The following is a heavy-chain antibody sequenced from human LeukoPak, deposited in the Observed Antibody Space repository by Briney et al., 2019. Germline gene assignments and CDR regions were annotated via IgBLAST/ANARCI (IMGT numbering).Heavy chain of an antibody. CDR1: GFTFSGYF. CDR3: ARSGYSGYDPDY. CDR2: ISPGSDYT. D-gene: IGHD5-12*01. Sequence: GGSLILSCAASGFTFSGYFMNWIRQAPGKGLEWVSYISPGSDYTNYADSVKGRFTISRDNAKNSLYLQVNSLRAEDTAVYFCARSGYSGYDPDYWGQGTLVTVSS. V-gene: IGHV3-11*06. J-gene: IGHJ4*02.